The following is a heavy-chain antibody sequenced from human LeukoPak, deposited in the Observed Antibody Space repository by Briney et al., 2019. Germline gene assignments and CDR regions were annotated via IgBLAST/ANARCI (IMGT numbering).Heavy chain of an antibody. V-gene: IGHV3-11*04. CDR2: ISFSSRTI. Sequence: PGGSSRLSCAASGFTFSDYYMSWIRQAPGKGLEWISFISFSSRTIYYADSVKGRFTISRDNAKNSLYLQMNSLRAEDTAVYYCARDEGVDFGSYYYYMDVWGKGTTVTVSS. CDR3: ARDEGVDFGSYYYYMDV. CDR1: GFTFSDYY. D-gene: IGHD3-10*01. J-gene: IGHJ6*03.